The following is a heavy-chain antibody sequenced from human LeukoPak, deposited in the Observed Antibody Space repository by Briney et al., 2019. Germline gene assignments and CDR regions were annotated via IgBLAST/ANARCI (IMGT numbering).Heavy chain of an antibody. V-gene: IGHV1-2*02. CDR2: INLNSGGT. J-gene: IGHJ3*02. D-gene: IGHD4-17*01. CDR3: ARDRAVYGDDAFDI. Sequence: ASVKVSCTASGYTFTGYYMHWVRQAPGQGLEWMGGINLNSGGTNNAQKVQGRVTMTRDTSISTAYMELSRLRSDDTAVYYCARDRAVYGDDAFDIWGQGTMVTVSS. CDR1: GYTFTGYY.